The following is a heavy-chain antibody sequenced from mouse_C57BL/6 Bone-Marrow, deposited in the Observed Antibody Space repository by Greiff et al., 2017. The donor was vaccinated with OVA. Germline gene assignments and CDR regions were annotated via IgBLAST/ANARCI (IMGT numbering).Heavy chain of an antibody. V-gene: IGHV1-63*01. D-gene: IGHD1-1*01. Sequence: QVQLQQSGAELVRPGTSVKMSCKASGYTFTNYWLGWAQQRPGHGLEWIGDIYPGGGYTNYNALFKGKATLTADKSSSKAYMQFSSLTSEDSAIYYCAREAVVDQYAMDYWGQGTSVTVSS. CDR3: AREAVVDQYAMDY. CDR2: IYPGGGYT. J-gene: IGHJ4*01. CDR1: GYTFTNYW.